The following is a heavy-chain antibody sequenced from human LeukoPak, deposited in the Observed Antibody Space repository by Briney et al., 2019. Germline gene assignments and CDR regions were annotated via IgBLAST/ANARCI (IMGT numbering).Heavy chain of an antibody. CDR3: ARERGSGYDDAFDI. Sequence: ASVKVSCKASGGTLSRFAISWVRQAPGQGLEWMGGIIAIFGTANYAQKFQGRVTMTRDMSTSTVYMELSSLRSEDTAVYYCARERGSGYDDAFDIWGQGTMVTVPS. D-gene: IGHD3-22*01. CDR1: GGTLSRFA. V-gene: IGHV1-69*05. CDR2: IIAIFGTA. J-gene: IGHJ3*02.